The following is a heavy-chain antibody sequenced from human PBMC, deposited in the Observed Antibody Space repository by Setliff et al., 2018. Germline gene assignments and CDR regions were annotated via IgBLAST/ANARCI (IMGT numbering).Heavy chain of an antibody. Sequence: PSETLSLTCGVSGASISSGHYWGWIRQPPGKGLEWIATIYHRGRTYYNPSLQSRVTMSLDTSKNQFSLRLTSMTAADTAVYYCARDNRARHYMDVWGKGTTVTVS. CDR1: GASISSGHY. CDR2: IYHRGRT. J-gene: IGHJ6*03. D-gene: IGHD3-10*01. CDR3: ARDNRARHYMDV. V-gene: IGHV4-38-2*02.